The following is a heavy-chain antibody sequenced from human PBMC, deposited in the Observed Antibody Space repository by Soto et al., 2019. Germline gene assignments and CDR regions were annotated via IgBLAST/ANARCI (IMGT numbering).Heavy chain of an antibody. J-gene: IGHJ6*02. CDR3: AKDLQAYGDYDYNCYGLDV. D-gene: IGHD4-17*01. CDR1: GFTFSTFG. CDR2: ISYDGNNK. Sequence: QLVESGGGVVPPGASLRLSCAASGFTFSTFGMHWVRQTPGKGLEWVAVISYDGNNKVYADSVKGRFTISRDNFKNTVDLVMNNLKVDDTAVYYCAKDLQAYGDYDYNCYGLDVWRQGATVSVSS. V-gene: IGHV3-30*18.